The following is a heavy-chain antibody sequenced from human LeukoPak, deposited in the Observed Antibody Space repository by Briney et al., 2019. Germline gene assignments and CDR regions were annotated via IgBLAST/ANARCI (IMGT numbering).Heavy chain of an antibody. V-gene: IGHV1-18*01. D-gene: IGHD6-6*01. CDR1: GYMFTTYG. CDR2: ISGNNGDT. CDR3: ARDEHSSSSVWFDP. J-gene: IGHJ5*02. Sequence: ASVKVSCKTSGYMFTTYGISWVRQAPGQGLERMGWISGNNGDTNYAQNFQGRVTMTIDTSTSTAYMDLRSLRFDDTAVYYCARDEHSSSSVWFDPWGQGTLVTVSS.